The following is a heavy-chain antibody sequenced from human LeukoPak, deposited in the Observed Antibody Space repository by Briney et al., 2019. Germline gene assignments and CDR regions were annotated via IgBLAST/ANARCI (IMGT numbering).Heavy chain of an antibody. CDR2: TRYDGSNK. V-gene: IGHV3-30*02. CDR1: GFTFSSYG. Sequence: GGSLRLSCAASGFTFSSYGMHWVRQGPGKGLEWVAFTRYDGSNKYYGDSVKGRFTISRDNSKNTLYLQMNSLRAEDTAVYYCAKGSKGVVFTRDHYMDVWGKGTTVTISS. CDR3: AKGSKGVVFTRDHYMDV. D-gene: IGHD3-3*01. J-gene: IGHJ6*03.